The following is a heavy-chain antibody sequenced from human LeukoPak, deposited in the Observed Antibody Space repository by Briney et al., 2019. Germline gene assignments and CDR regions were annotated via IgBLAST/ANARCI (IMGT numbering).Heavy chain of an antibody. Sequence: SKTLSLTCTVSGGSISTYYWNWIRQPPGKGLEWIGYIYHSGSTNYYPSLQSRVTISVDTSKNQFSLNLNSVTAADTAVYYCARGGAARLHFQNWGQGTPVTVSS. CDR1: GGSISTYY. J-gene: IGHJ1*01. D-gene: IGHD6-6*01. CDR2: IYHSGST. V-gene: IGHV4-59*01. CDR3: ARGGAARLHFQN.